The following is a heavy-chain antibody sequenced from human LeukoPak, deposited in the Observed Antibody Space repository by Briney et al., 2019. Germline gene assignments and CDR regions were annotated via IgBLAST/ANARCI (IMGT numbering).Heavy chain of an antibody. CDR3: ARFRYRSGSYDRGNYFDY. D-gene: IGHD1-26*01. V-gene: IGHV1-69*05. CDR1: GGTFSSYA. CDR2: IIPIFGTA. J-gene: IGHJ4*02. Sequence: SVKVSCKASGGTFSSYAISWVRQAPGQGREWMGGIIPIFGTANYAQKFQGRVTITTDESTSTAYMELSSLRSEDTAVYYCARFRYRSGSYDRGNYFDYWGQGTLVTVSS.